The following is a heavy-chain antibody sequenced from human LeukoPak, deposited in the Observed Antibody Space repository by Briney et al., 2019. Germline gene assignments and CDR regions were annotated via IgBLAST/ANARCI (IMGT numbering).Heavy chain of an antibody. CDR1: SYTFSYFG. V-gene: IGHV1-18*01. CDR2: INCYNGNT. CDR3: ARGLDAAAGLANFDY. Sequence: ASVKVSCKASSYTFSYFGINWVRQAPGQGLEWIGWINCYNGNTNYAQKSEGRLTLTTDTATTTVYMELRNLRYDDTAVYYCARGLDAAAGLANFDYWGQGTLVTVSS. J-gene: IGHJ4*02. D-gene: IGHD6-25*01.